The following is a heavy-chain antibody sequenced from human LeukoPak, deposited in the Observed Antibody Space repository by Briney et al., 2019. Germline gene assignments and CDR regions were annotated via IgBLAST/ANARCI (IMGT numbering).Heavy chain of an antibody. CDR1: GLTVSSSY. Sequence: PGGSLRLSCAASGLTVSSSYMSWVRQAPGKGLEWVSIIYIGDNPHYADSVKGRLTISRHNSKNTLYLQMNNLRDEDTAVYYCARVRPWVFDYWGQGALVTVSS. J-gene: IGHJ4*02. CDR3: ARVRPWVFDY. V-gene: IGHV3-53*04. CDR2: IYIGDNP.